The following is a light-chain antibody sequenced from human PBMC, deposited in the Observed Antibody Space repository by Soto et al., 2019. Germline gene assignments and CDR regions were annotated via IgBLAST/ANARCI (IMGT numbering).Light chain of an antibody. J-gene: IGLJ3*02. CDR2: YDD. CDR3: AVWDDSLNGVV. CDR1: RSNVGNNA. Sequence: QSVLTQPPSVSEAPRQRVTISCSGSRSNVGNNAVNWYQQLPGKAPKLLIYYDDLLPSGVSDRFSGSKSGTSASLGISGLQSEDEADYYCAVWDDSLNGVVFGGGTKVTVL. V-gene: IGLV1-36*01.